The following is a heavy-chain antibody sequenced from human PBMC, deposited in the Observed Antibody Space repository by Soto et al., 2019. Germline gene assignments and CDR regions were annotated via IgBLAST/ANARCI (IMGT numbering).Heavy chain of an antibody. Sequence: EVQLVESGGGLAQPGGSLRLSCAASGFTFGTYTMNWVRQAPGKGLEWVSYISCGGGLIYYADSVKGRFTISRDNGKNSLYLQMNSLRAEDTAVYYCARAIWYFAPGSSGYIDYWGQGIMVTVSS. CDR3: ARAIWYFAPGSSGYIDY. J-gene: IGHJ4*02. CDR1: GFTFGTYT. V-gene: IGHV3-48*01. D-gene: IGHD3-10*01. CDR2: ISCGGGLI.